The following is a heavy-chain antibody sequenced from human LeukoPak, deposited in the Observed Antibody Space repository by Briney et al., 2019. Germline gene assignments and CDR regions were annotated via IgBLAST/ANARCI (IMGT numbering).Heavy chain of an antibody. V-gene: IGHV4-59*08. Sequence: PSETLSLTCTVSGGSISSPYWTWIRQPPGKGLEWIGYIYYGGDTDYSPSLKSRATILLDRSKNQFSLCLTSVTAADTAVYYCARQLAGLAPPGFIDSWGQGTLVTVSS. CDR3: ARQLAGLAPPGFIDS. J-gene: IGHJ4*02. D-gene: IGHD3-3*02. CDR1: GGSISSPY. CDR2: IYYGGDT.